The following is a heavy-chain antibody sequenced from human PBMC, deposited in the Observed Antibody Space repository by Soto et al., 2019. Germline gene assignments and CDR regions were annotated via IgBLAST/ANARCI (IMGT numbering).Heavy chain of an antibody. J-gene: IGHJ4*02. CDR1: GGSISSGGYY. CDR2: IYYSGST. V-gene: IGHV4-31*03. CDR3: ARENWYYAILTAGIFDY. Sequence: SETLSLTCTVSGGSISSGGYYWSWIRQHPGKGLEWIGYIYYSGSTYYNPSLKSRVTISVDTSKNQFSLKLSSVTAADTAVYYCARENWYYAILTAGIFDYWGQGTLVTVSS. D-gene: IGHD3-9*01.